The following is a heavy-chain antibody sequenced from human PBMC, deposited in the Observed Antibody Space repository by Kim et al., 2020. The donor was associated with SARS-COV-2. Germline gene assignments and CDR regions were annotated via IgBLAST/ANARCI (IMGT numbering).Heavy chain of an antibody. CDR1: GFTFSDYR. Sequence: GGSLRLSCVASGFTFSDYRMSWVRQAPGEGLEWLANIKQDGSETTYVDSMKGRFTISRDNSKNSLYLHMNGLRADDTAVYYCARGPYHYGSDTYSYFVYLGQGALGTVSS. J-gene: IGHJ4*02. D-gene: IGHD3-10*01. CDR2: IKQDGSET. V-gene: IGHV3-7*01. CDR3: ARGPYHYGSDTYSYFVY.